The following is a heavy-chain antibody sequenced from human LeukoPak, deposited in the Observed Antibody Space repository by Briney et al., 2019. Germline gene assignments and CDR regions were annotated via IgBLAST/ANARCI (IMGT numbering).Heavy chain of an antibody. CDR2: MNPNSGNT. V-gene: IGHV1-8*03. J-gene: IGHJ6*03. CDR1: GYTFSSYD. CDR3: ARDPMSAYCSGGSCYFGTYYYYYYMDV. D-gene: IGHD2-15*01. Sequence: ASVKVSCKASGYTFSSYDINWVRQAPGQGLEWMGWMNPNSGNTVYAQKFQGRVTITRNTSISTAYMELSSLRSEDTAVYYCARDPMSAYCSGGSCYFGTYYYYYYMDVWGKGTTVTVSS.